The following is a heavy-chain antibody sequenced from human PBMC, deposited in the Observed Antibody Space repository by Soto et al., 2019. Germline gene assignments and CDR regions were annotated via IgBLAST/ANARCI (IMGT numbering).Heavy chain of an antibody. CDR1: GFTFNSYA. D-gene: IGHD3-10*01. V-gene: IGHV3-23*01. CDR3: VKDNRGSY. CDR2: ISGSGGST. Sequence: GGSLRLSCAASGFTFNSYAMSWVRQAPGKGLEWVSAISGSGGSTYYADSVKGRFTISRDNSKNSLYLQMNSLRAEDTAVYDCVKDNRGSYWGQGTLVTVSS. J-gene: IGHJ4*02.